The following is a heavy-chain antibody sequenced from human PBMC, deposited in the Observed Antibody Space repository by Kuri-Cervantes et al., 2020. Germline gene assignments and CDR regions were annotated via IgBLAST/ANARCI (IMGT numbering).Heavy chain of an antibody. CDR2: ISSSSSYI. CDR1: GFTFSGSA. J-gene: IGHJ3*02. V-gene: IGHV3-21*01. D-gene: IGHD4-17*01. CDR3: ARDAVDAFDI. Sequence: GESLKISCAASGFTFSGSAMHWVRQAPGKGLEWVSSISSSSSYIYYADSVKGRFTISRDNAKNSLYLQMNSLRAEDTAVYYCARDAVDAFDIWGQGTMVTVSS.